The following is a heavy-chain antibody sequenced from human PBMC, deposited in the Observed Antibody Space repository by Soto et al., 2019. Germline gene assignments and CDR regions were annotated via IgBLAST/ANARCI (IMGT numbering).Heavy chain of an antibody. J-gene: IGHJ6*02. D-gene: IGHD3-10*01. Sequence: SETLSLTCAVSGGSISSGGYSWSWIRQPPGKGLEWIGYIYHSGSTYYNPSLKSRVTISVDRSKNQFSLKLGSVTAADTAVYYCARDRVTMVRGVYYYYGMDVWGQGTTVTVS. CDR3: ARDRVTMVRGVYYYYGMDV. CDR2: IYHSGST. CDR1: GGSISSGGYS. V-gene: IGHV4-30-2*01.